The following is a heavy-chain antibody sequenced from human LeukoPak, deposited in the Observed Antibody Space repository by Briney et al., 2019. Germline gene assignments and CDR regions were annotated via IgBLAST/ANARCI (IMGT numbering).Heavy chain of an antibody. Sequence: SETLSLTCTVSGGSISSYYWSWIRQPPGEGLEWIGYIYYSGSTNYNPSLKSRVTISVDTSKNQFSLKLSSVTAADTAVYYCARCGGDCYYSPAFDIWGQGTMVTVSS. V-gene: IGHV4-59*01. J-gene: IGHJ3*02. CDR3: ARCGGDCYYSPAFDI. CDR1: GGSISSYY. CDR2: IYYSGST. D-gene: IGHD2-21*02.